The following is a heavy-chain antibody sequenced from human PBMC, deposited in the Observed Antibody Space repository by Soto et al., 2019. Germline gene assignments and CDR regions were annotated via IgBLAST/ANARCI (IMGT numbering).Heavy chain of an antibody. J-gene: IGHJ6*02. CDR3: ARDGEGGSSTRAYYYGLDV. CDR1: GFSFSYYA. CDR2: IWYNGSNK. D-gene: IGHD7-27*01. V-gene: IGHV3-33*01. Sequence: PGGSLRLSCTASGFSFSYYAMHWVRQAPGKAPEWVAVIWYNGSNKNYGESVKGRFTIYRDNSKNTLYLQMNSLRAEDTAVYYYARDGEGGSSTRAYYYGLDVWGQGTTVTVSS.